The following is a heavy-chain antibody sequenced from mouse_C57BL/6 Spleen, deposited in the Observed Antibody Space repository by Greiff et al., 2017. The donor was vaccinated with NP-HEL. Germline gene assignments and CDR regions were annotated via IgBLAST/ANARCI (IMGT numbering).Heavy chain of an antibody. CDR2: IDPNSGGT. CDR3: ARRGSDYYGSSYEYFDV. D-gene: IGHD1-1*01. J-gene: IGHJ1*03. CDR1: GYTFTSYW. Sequence: VKLQQPGAELVKPGASVKLSCKASGYTFTSYWMHWVKQRPGRGLEWIGRIDPNSGGTKYNEKFKSKATLTVDKPSSTAYMQLSSLTSEDSAVYYCARRGSDYYGSSYEYFDVWGTGTTVTVSS. V-gene: IGHV1-72*01.